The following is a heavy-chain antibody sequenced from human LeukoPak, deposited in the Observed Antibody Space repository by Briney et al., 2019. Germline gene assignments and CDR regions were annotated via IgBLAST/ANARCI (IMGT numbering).Heavy chain of an antibody. CDR2: IYHSGST. V-gene: IGHV4-34*01. CDR3: ARVRGVVVTAIFDY. D-gene: IGHD2-21*02. J-gene: IGHJ4*02. Sequence: SETLSLTCAVYGGSFSGYYWSWIRQPPGKGLEWIGYIYHSGSTYYNPSLKSRVTISVDRSKNQFSLKLSSVTAADTAVYYCARVRGVVVTAIFDYWGRGTLVTVSS. CDR1: GGSFSGYY.